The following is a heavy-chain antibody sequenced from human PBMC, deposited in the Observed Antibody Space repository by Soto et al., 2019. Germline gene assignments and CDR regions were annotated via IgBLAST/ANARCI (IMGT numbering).Heavy chain of an antibody. CDR2: IYPGDSDT. V-gene: IGHV5-51*01. J-gene: IGHJ4*02. CDR3: ARSLSSKIRGSSGSLDY. Sequence: GESLKISCRGSGYSFTSYWIGWVRQMPGKGLEWMGIIYPGDSDTRYSPSFQGQVTISADKSISTAYLQWSSLKASDTAMYYCARSLSSKIRGSSGSLDYWGQGTLVTVSS. CDR1: GYSFTSYW. D-gene: IGHD1-26*01.